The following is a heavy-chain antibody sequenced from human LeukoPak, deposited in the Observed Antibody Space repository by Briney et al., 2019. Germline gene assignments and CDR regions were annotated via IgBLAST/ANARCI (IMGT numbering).Heavy chain of an antibody. J-gene: IGHJ6*03. CDR2: IYYSGNT. Sequence: SETLSLTCSVSGGSISSSSYYLGWIRQPPGKWLEWIASIYYSGNTYYNPSLKSRVTISVDTSKNQFSLKLSSVTAADTAVYYCARESGNYYYYYYMDVWGKGTTVTVSS. CDR3: ARESGNYYYYYYMDV. CDR1: GGSISSSSYY. D-gene: IGHD3-10*01. V-gene: IGHV4-39*02.